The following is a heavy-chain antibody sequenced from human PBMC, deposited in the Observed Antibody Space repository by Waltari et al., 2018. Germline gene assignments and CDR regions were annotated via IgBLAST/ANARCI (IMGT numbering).Heavy chain of an antibody. CDR1: GFTFDDYA. J-gene: IGHJ4*02. CDR3: ARDRGYQQFDF. D-gene: IGHD2-2*01. V-gene: IGHV3-9*01. CDR2: ISWNSGSI. Sequence: EVQLVESGGGLVQPGRSLRLSCAASGFTFDDYAMHWVRQAPGKGLEWVSGISWNSGSIGYADSVKGRFTISRDNAKNSLYLNLNSLRVEDSAVYYCARDRGYQQFDFWGQGTLVTVSS.